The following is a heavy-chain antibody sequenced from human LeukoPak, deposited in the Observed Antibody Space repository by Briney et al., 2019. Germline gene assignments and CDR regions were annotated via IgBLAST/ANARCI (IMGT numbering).Heavy chain of an antibody. Sequence: PGGSLRLSCAASGFTFSNAYMNWVRQAPGKGLEWVSTISGSGGRSYSEDPVKGRFTISRDNSRNTLYLQMNSLRVEDTAIYYCAKGGPQFFDYWGQGTLVTVSS. V-gene: IGHV3-23*01. D-gene: IGHD5-24*01. CDR1: GFTFSNAY. CDR2: ISGSGGRS. CDR3: AKGGPQFFDY. J-gene: IGHJ4*02.